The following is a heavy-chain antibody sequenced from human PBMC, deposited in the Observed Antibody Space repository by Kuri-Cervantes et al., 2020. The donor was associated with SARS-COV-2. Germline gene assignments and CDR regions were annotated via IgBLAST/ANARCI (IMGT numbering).Heavy chain of an antibody. J-gene: IGHJ3*02. Sequence: GESLKISCTASGFNFGDFAMAWFRQAPGKGMEWIGFIKSKTYYGTTKYAASVKGRFTISRDDSKSIAYLQMNSLRAEDTAVYYCARSSLLWTASDAFDIWGQGTMVTVSS. D-gene: IGHD3-10*01. CDR1: GFNFGDFA. V-gene: IGHV3-49*03. CDR3: ARSSLLWTASDAFDI. CDR2: IKSKTYYGTT.